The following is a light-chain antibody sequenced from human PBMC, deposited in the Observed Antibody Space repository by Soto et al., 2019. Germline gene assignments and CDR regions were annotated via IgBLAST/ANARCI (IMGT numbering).Light chain of an antibody. CDR1: SSDVGAYKY. V-gene: IGLV2-14*01. CDR3: NSYAGTITRFV. CDR2: EVS. Sequence: QSALTQPASVSGSPGQSVTISCTGTSSDVGAYKYVSWYQQHPGKAPKLMIYEVSNRPSGVSNRFSGSKSGNTASLTISGLQVDDEADYYCNSYAGTITRFVFGTGTSHRP. J-gene: IGLJ1*01.